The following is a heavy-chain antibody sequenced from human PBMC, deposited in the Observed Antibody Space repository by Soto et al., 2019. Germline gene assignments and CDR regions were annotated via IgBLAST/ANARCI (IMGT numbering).Heavy chain of an antibody. CDR1: GGSISSYY. CDR2: IYYSGST. V-gene: IGHV4-59*01. J-gene: IGHJ6*03. Sequence: SETLSLTCTVSGGSISSYYWSWIRQPPGKGLEWIGYIYYSGSTNYNPSLKSRVTISVDTSKNQFSLKLGSVTAADTAVYYWARVGYSSSAAGWYYYYYMDVWGKGTTVTVSS. D-gene: IGHD6-6*01. CDR3: ARVGYSSSAAGWYYYYYMDV.